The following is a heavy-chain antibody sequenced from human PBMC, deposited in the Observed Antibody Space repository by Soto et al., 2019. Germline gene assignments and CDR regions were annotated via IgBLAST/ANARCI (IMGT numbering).Heavy chain of an antibody. Sequence: QVRLQGSGPGLVRPSETLSLTCAVSGVSTSGFYWSWIRQPPGKGLEYVGYIYDSGSTYYNPSLKSRVTVSLDSSKTQFSLKLTSVTAADTAIYYCARGHLWLEDWGQGTLVTVSS. D-gene: IGHD3-3*01. CDR2: IYDSGST. J-gene: IGHJ4*02. CDR1: GVSTSGFY. V-gene: IGHV4-59*01. CDR3: ARGHLWLED.